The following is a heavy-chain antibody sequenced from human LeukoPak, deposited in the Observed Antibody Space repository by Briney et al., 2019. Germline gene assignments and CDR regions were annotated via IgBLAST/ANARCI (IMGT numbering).Heavy chain of an antibody. J-gene: IGHJ3*02. Sequence: SQTLSLTCTVSGGSISSGSFHWRWLRHHPGKGLECVGYIYYSGSTYYKPSLKSLLTISLVTSKNHISLKLSSVTAADPAVYYCARSVRPCYTTPGAFDIWGQGTMVTVSS. CDR3: ARSVRPCYTTPGAFDI. CDR1: GGSISSGSFH. D-gene: IGHD2-2*02. CDR2: IYYSGST. V-gene: IGHV4-31*01.